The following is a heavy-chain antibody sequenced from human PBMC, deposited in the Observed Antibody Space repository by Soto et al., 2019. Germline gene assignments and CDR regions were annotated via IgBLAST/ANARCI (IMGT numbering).Heavy chain of an antibody. D-gene: IGHD3-9*01. Sequence: QVQLQESGPGLVKPSQTLSLTCIVSGGSISSGGYYWNWIRQHPGQGLEWIGNIYYGGSTYYNPSLKSRVTISVDTSKNQFSLKLSSVTAADTDVYYCALSGDVLTGSGFQHWGQGTLVTVSS. CDR3: ALSGDVLTGSGFQH. V-gene: IGHV4-31*03. J-gene: IGHJ1*01. CDR2: IYYGGST. CDR1: GGSISSGGYY.